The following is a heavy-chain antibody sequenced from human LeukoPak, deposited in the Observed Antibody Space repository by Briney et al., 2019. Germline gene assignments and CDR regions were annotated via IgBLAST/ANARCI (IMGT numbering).Heavy chain of an antibody. CDR3: AVGGYSYDVGGDY. CDR2: IYYSGST. CDR1: GGSISSSSYY. D-gene: IGHD5-18*01. V-gene: IGHV4-39*01. Sequence: SETLSLTCTVSGGSISSSSYYWGWIRQPPGKGLEWIGSIYYSGSTYYNPSLKSRVTISVDTSKNQFPLKLSSVTAADTAVYYCAVGGYSYDVGGDYWGQGTLVTVSS. J-gene: IGHJ4*02.